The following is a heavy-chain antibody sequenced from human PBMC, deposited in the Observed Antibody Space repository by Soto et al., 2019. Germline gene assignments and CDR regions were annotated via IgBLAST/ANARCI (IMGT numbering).Heavy chain of an antibody. Sequence: SVKVSCKASGYTFTSYGISWVRQAPGQGLEWMGWISAYNGNTNYAQKLQGRVTMTTDTSTSTAYMELRSLRSDDTAVYYCAGSLYYYDSSGYLDYWGQGTLVTVS. V-gene: IGHV1-18*04. CDR2: ISAYNGNT. J-gene: IGHJ4*02. CDR1: GYTFTSYG. CDR3: AGSLYYYDSSGYLDY. D-gene: IGHD3-22*01.